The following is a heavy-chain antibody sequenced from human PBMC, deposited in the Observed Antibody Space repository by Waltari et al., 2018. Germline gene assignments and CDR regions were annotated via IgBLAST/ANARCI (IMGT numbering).Heavy chain of an antibody. J-gene: IGHJ6*02. V-gene: IGHV4-59*08. CDR2: IYYTGSA. CDR3: ARQARIDGINV. D-gene: IGHD1-26*01. CDR1: GFTFNRYW. Sequence: VQLEESGGGLVQPGGSLRLSCAASGFTFNRYWMDWVRQAPGKGLEWIGYIYYTGSANYSPSLKSRVTISLDTSKNQFSLKLTSVTAADTAVYYCARQARIDGINVWGQGTTVTVSS.